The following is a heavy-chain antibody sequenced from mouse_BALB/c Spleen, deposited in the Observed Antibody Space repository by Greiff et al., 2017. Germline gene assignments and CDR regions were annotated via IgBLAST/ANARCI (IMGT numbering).Heavy chain of an antibody. CDR3: ARGRAWPDY. J-gene: IGHJ2*01. Sequence: QVQLQQSGAELAKPGASVKMSCKASGYTFTSYWMHWVKQRPGQGLEWIGYFNPSTGYTEYNQKFKDKATLTADKSSSTAYMQLSSLTSEDSAVYYCARGRAWPDYWGQGTTLTVSS. V-gene: IGHV1-7*01. CDR2: FNPSTGYT. D-gene: IGHD3-3*01. CDR1: GYTFTSYW.